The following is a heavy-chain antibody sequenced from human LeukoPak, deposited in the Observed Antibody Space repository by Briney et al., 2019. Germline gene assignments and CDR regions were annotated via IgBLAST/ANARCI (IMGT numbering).Heavy chain of an antibody. CDR2: INPSGSST. D-gene: IGHD3-16*02. CDR3: ARESFEGRYDYVWGSYRWYYFDY. CDR1: GYSFTSHY. Sequence: ASVKVSCKASGYSFTSHYMHWVRQAPGQGLEWLGLINPSGSSTLYAQKFQGRVTMTRDTSISTAYTELSRLRSDDTAVYYCARESFEGRYDYVWGSYRWYYFDYWGQGTLVTVSS. V-gene: IGHV1-2*06. J-gene: IGHJ4*02.